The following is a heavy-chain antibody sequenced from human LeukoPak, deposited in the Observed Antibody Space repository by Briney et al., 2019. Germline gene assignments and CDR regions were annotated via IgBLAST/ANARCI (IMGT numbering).Heavy chain of an antibody. CDR2: IYYSGST. Sequence: MASETLSLTCTVSGGSISSGGYYWSWIRQHPGKGLEWIGYIYYSGSTYYNPSLKSRVTISVDTSKNQFSLKLSSVTAADTAVYYCARVWGSSSWYGEDAFDIWGQGTMVTVSS. CDR3: ARVWGSSSWYGEDAFDI. V-gene: IGHV4-31*03. J-gene: IGHJ3*02. D-gene: IGHD6-13*01. CDR1: GGSISSGGYY.